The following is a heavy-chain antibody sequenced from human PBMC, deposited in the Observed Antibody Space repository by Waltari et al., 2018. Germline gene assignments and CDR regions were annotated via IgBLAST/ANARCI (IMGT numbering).Heavy chain of an antibody. CDR1: GFTCSSYW. V-gene: IGHV3-7*01. Sequence: EVQLVESGGGLVQPGGSLRLSCAASGFTCSSYWMSWVRQAPGKGLEWVATIKQDGSENSYVDSVKGRFTISRDNAKNSLYLQMNSLRAEDTAVYYCARSYYYYGMDVWGQGTTVTVSS. CDR2: IKQDGSEN. CDR3: ARSYYYYGMDV. J-gene: IGHJ6*02.